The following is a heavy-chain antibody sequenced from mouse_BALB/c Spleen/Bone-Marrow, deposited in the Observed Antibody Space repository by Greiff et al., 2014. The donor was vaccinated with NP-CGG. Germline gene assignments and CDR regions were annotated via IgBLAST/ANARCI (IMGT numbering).Heavy chain of an antibody. Sequence: QVQLQQSRAELVKPGASVKLSCKASGYSFTSYWMHWVKQRPGQGLEWIGEISHSNGRSNYNEKFKSKATLTVDKSSSTAYMQLIGLTSEDSAVYYCTRSELRRGGYALDYWGLGTSVTVSS. CDR1: GYSFTSYW. V-gene: IGHV1S81*02. D-gene: IGHD2-12*01. CDR3: TRSELRRGGYALDY. CDR2: ISHSNGRS. J-gene: IGHJ4*01.